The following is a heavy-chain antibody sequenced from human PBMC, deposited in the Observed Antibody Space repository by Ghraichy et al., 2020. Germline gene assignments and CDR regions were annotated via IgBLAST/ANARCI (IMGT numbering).Heavy chain of an antibody. CDR3: AKNPVVEAPSSFFDY. D-gene: IGHD2-15*01. CDR1: GFTFSSYA. V-gene: IGHV3-23*01. CDR2: ISGSGGST. J-gene: IGHJ4*02. Sequence: GESLNISCAASGFTFSSYAMSWVRQAPGKGLEWVSAISGSGGSTYYADSVKGRFTISRDNSKNTLYLQMNSLRAEDTAVYYFAKNPVVEAPSSFFDYWGQGTLVTVSS.